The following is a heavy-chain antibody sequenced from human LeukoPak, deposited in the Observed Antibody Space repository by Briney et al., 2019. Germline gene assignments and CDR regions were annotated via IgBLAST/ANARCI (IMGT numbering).Heavy chain of an antibody. Sequence: PGGSLRLSCAASGFTFSSYAMSWVRQAPGKGLEWVSAISGSGGSTYYADSVKGRFTISRDNSKNTLYLQMNSLRAEDTAVYYCAKPKTLTYYYDSSGYYPTNWGQGTLVTVSS. D-gene: IGHD3-22*01. J-gene: IGHJ4*02. CDR1: GFTFSSYA. CDR2: ISGSGGST. CDR3: AKPKTLTYYYDSSGYYPTN. V-gene: IGHV3-23*01.